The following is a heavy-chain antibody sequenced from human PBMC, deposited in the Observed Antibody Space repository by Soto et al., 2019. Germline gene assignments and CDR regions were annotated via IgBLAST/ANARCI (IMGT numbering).Heavy chain of an antibody. CDR1: GGSFSGYY. Sequence: PSETLSLTCAVYGGSFSGYYWSWIRQPPGKGLEWIGEINHSGSTNYNPSLKSRLTISLDTSKNQFSLKLTSVTAADTAVYYCTRYSGTYSADYWGQGALVTVSS. D-gene: IGHD1-26*01. V-gene: IGHV4-34*01. CDR2: INHSGST. J-gene: IGHJ4*02. CDR3: TRYSGTYSADY.